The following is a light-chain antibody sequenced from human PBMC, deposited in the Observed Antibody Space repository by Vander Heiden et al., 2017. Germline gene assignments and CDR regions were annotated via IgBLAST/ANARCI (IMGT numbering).Light chain of an antibody. J-gene: IGLJ2*01. V-gene: IGLV3-1*01. CDR1: KLGDKY. Sequence: SYELTQPPSVSVSPGQTASITCSGDKLGDKYACWYQQKPGQSPVRVIYQDSKRPSGIPERFSGSNSGNTATLTISGTQAMDEADYYCQAWDSSTRFGGGTKLTVL. CDR2: QDS. CDR3: QAWDSSTR.